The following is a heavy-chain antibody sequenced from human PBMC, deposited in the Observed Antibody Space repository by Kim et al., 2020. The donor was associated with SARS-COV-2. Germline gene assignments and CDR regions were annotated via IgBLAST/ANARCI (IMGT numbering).Heavy chain of an antibody. CDR1: GGSISSYY. CDR2: IYYSGST. V-gene: IGHV4-59*13. Sequence: SETLSLTCTVSGGSISSYYWSWIRQPPGKGLEWIGYIYYSGSTNYNPSLKSRVTISVDTSKNQFSLKLSSVTAADTAVYYCARHSYYDFWSGYQPGSNYYYYYGMDVWGQGTTVTVSS. D-gene: IGHD3-3*01. J-gene: IGHJ6*02. CDR3: ARHSYYDFWSGYQPGSNYYYYYGMDV.